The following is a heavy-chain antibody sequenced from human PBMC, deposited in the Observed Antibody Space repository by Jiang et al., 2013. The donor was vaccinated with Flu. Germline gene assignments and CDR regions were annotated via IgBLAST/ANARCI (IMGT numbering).Heavy chain of an antibody. CDR2: MYPNSGNT. Sequence: GAEVKKPGASVKVSCKASGYTFTSYDINWVRQATGQGLEWMGWMYPNSGNTGYAQKFQGRVTMTRNTSISTAYMELSSLRSEDTAVYYCARRLMVYANYYYYYGMDVWGQGTTVTVSS. V-gene: IGHV1-8*01. CDR3: ARRLMVYANYYYYYGMDV. J-gene: IGHJ6*02. CDR1: GYTFTSYD. D-gene: IGHD2-8*01.